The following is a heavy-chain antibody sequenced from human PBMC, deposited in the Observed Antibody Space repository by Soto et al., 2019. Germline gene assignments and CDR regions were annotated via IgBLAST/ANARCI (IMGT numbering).Heavy chain of an antibody. J-gene: IGHJ4*02. D-gene: IGHD4-17*01. CDR3: ARRYGDSGFFDS. CDR1: GGSIRNADYY. Sequence: PSETLSLTCSVSGGSIRNADYYWSWIRQPPGEGLEWIAFIYYSGSTYFNPSLKSRVTVSVGPSTNQFSLWLNSVTAAHTAVYYCARRYGDSGFFDSWGQGVLITVPQ. CDR2: IYYSGST. V-gene: IGHV4-30-4*01.